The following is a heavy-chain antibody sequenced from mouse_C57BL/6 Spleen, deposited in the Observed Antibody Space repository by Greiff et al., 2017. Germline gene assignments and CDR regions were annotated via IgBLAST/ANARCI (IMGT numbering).Heavy chain of an antibody. D-gene: IGHD2-2*01. CDR1: GYTFTSYW. CDR3: ARTHGYDEVRAFAY. Sequence: QVQLQQPGAELVRPGTSVKLSCKASGYTFTSYWMHWVKQRPGQGLEWIGMIDPSDSCTNYNEKFKGKATLTVDTSSSTAYMQLSSLTSEDSAVYYCARTHGYDEVRAFAYWGQGTTLTVS. V-gene: IGHV1-59*01. J-gene: IGHJ2*01. CDR2: IDPSDSCT.